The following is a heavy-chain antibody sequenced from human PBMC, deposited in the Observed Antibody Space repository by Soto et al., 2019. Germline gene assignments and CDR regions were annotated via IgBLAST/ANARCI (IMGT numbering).Heavy chain of an antibody. Sequence: EVQLLESGGGLAQPGGSLRLSCAASGFTFSSYAMSWVRQAPGKGLEWVSAISGSGGSKYYADSVKGRFTISRDNSKNMLSLQMNSLRAEDTAVYYCAKAVSGYPPDYWGQGTLVTVSS. CDR2: ISGSGGSK. CDR3: AKAVSGYPPDY. CDR1: GFTFSSYA. D-gene: IGHD3-3*01. V-gene: IGHV3-23*01. J-gene: IGHJ4*02.